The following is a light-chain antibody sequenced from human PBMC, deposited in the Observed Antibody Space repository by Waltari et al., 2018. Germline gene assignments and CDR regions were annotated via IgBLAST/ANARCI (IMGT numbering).Light chain of an antibody. CDR3: SSYTSGNTVI. J-gene: IGLJ2*01. Sequence: QSALTQPASVSGSPGQSITISCIGTSSDVGGYNYVPWYQQHPGKAPKVMIYDVSNRPSGVSKRFSGSKSGNTASLTISGLQAEDEADYYCSSYTSGNTVIFGGGTKLTVL. CDR2: DVS. V-gene: IGLV2-14*03. CDR1: SSDVGGYNY.